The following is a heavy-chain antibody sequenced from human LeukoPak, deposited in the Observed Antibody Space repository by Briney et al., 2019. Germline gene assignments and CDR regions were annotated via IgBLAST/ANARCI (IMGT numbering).Heavy chain of an antibody. V-gene: IGHV3-11*03. CDR3: EKIHLFLDRVLMSGLDS. J-gene: IGHJ5*01. CDR1: GFTFGNYY. Sequence: GGSLRLSCAASGFTFGNYYMSWVRQAPGKGLEWLSYISHTDGCTVYAESVRGRLTIARDDSRNSLYLQMDSLRDDDTAVYYCEKIHLFLDRVLMSGLDSWGHGTLVSVST. CDR2: ISHTDGCT. D-gene: IGHD3-3*01.